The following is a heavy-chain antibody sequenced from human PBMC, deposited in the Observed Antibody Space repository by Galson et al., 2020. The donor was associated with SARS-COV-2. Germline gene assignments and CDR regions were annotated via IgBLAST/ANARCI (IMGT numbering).Heavy chain of an antibody. CDR2: ISGSGDTT. V-gene: IGHV3-23*01. CDR1: GFTFSSYA. D-gene: IGHD6-13*01. Sequence: SLKISCAASGFTFSSYAMNWVRQAPGEGLEWVSAISGSGDTTHYAGSVKGRFTISRDNSKNTLYMQMNSVRAEDTAVYYCAKRLYSSSQSETRGMDVWGQGATVTVSS. J-gene: IGHJ6*02. CDR3: AKRLYSSSQSETRGMDV.